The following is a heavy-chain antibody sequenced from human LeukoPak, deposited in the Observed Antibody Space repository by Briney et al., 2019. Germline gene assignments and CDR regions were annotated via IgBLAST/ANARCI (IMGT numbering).Heavy chain of an antibody. D-gene: IGHD1-26*01. CDR3: AKGEVGALDDFYYSYMDV. CDR2: ISSSGSTI. CDR1: GFTFSDYY. Sequence: PGGSLRLSCAASGFTFSDYYMSWIRQAPGKGLEWVSYISSSGSTIYYADSVKGRFTISRDNAKNSLYLQMNSLRAEDTAVYYCAKGEVGALDDFYYSYMDVWGKGTTVTISS. J-gene: IGHJ6*03. V-gene: IGHV3-11*04.